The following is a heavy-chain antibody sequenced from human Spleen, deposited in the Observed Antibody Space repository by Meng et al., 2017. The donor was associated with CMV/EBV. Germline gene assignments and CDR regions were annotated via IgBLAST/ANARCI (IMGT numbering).Heavy chain of an antibody. CDR1: GYTFTSYY. CDR3: AKTVAGLWGFDY. Sequence: ASVKVSCKASGYTFTSYYIHWVRQAPGQGLEWMGIINPSGGSTTYAQKLQGRVTMTRDTSTSTVYMELSSLRSEDTAVYYCAKTVAGLWGFDYWGQGTLVTVSS. CDR2: INPSGGST. J-gene: IGHJ4*02. D-gene: IGHD6-19*01. V-gene: IGHV1-46*01.